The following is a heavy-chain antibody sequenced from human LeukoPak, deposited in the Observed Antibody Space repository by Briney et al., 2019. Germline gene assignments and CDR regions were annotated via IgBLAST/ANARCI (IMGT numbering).Heavy chain of an antibody. CDR3: AGLQWEIAHDWYFDR. Sequence: GGALRLSCAASGFTFNNFPMSWVREAPGKGLECGSAIYPSGGDPYFPDSVRGRFTISRDNSKNTVYLKMDSLRVEDTAVYYCAGLQWEIAHDWYFDRWGRGALVTVSS. D-gene: IGHD1-26*01. CDR1: GFTFNNFP. J-gene: IGHJ2*01. CDR2: IYPSGGDP. V-gene: IGHV3-23*05.